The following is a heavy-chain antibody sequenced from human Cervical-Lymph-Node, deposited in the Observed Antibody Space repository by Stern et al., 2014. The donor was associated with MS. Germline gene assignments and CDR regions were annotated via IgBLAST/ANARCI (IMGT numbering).Heavy chain of an antibody. CDR2: MNPDIGDT. V-gene: IGHV1-8*01. CDR3: TNAWGH. J-gene: IGHJ1*01. Sequence: VQLVQSGAEVRKPGASVRLSCKASGYIFSSDDINWVRQASGQGLEWMGWMNPDIGDTGFAQKFRGRITMTRDISTSTAYMELRSLTAEDTAVYYCTNAWGHWGQGTQVTVSS. D-gene: IGHD7-27*01. CDR1: GYIFSSDD.